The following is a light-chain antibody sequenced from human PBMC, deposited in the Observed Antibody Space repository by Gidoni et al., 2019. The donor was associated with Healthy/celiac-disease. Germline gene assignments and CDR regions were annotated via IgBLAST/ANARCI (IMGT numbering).Light chain of an antibody. V-gene: IGKV1-8*01. Sequence: ALRTTQSPSSLSASTGDRVTITCRASQGISSCLAWYQQKPGKAPKLLIYAASTLQSGVPSRFSGSGSGTDFTLTISCLQSEDFATYYCQQYYSYPYTFGQGTKLEIK. J-gene: IGKJ2*01. CDR3: QQYYSYPYT. CDR1: QGISSC. CDR2: AAS.